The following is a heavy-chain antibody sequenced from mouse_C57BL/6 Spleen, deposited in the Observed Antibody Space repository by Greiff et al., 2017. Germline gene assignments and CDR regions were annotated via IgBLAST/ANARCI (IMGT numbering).Heavy chain of an antibody. CDR3: ARGKLGVFDY. CDR1: GYAFTNYL. J-gene: IGHJ2*01. Sequence: VKLQESGAELVRPGTSVKVSCKASGYAFTNYLIEWVKQRPGQGLEWIGVIKPGSGGTNYNEKFKGKATLTADKSSSTAYMQLSSLTSEDSAVYFCARGKLGVFDYWGQGTTLTVSS. D-gene: IGHD4-1*01. V-gene: IGHV1-54*01. CDR2: IKPGSGGT.